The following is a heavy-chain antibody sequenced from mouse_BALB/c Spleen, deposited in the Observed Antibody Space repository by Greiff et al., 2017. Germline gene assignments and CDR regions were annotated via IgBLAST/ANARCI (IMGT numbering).Heavy chain of an antibody. V-gene: IGHV5-12-1*01. D-gene: IGHD2-14*01. Sequence: EVHLVESGGGLVKPGGSLKLSCAASGFAFSSYDMSWVRQTPEKRLEWVAYISSGGGSTYYPDTVKGRFTISRDNAKNTLYLQMSSLKSEDTAMYYCARQWGYGYAMDYWGQGTSVTVSS. J-gene: IGHJ4*01. CDR2: ISSGGGST. CDR1: GFAFSSYD. CDR3: ARQWGYGYAMDY.